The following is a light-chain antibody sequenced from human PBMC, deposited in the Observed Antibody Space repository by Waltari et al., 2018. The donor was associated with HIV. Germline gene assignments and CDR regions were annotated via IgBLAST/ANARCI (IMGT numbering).Light chain of an antibody. CDR1: NVAATTS. V-gene: IGLV3-21*02. CDR3: QVWDGRGDPVI. CDR2: DDR. J-gene: IGLJ2*01. Sequence: SYVLTQPPSVSVAPGQTARIPCGGNNVAATTSVNWYRLNPGQAPVVVIYDDRDRPSGIPDRFSGSSSGDTATLTISRAEAGDEADYYCQVWDGRGDPVIFGGGTKLAVV.